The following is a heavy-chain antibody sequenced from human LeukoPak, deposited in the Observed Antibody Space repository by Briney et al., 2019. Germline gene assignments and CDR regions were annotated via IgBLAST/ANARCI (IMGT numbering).Heavy chain of an antibody. J-gene: IGHJ6*03. D-gene: IGHD5-12*01. CDR3: ARGSGYGYYYYYYMDV. Sequence: GASVKVSCKASEYTFTDYYMHWVRQAPGQGLEWMGWMNPSSGNTGYAQKFQGRVTMTSNTSISTAYMELSSLRSEDTAVYYCARGSGYGYYYYYYMDVWGKGTTVTISS. V-gene: IGHV1-8*02. CDR1: EYTFTDYY. CDR2: MNPSSGNT.